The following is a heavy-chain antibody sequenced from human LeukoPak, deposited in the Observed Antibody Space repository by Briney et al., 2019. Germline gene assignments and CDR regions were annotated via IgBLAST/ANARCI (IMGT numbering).Heavy chain of an antibody. CDR3: ARDRSYYQTTRFDY. Sequence: AGGSLRLSCAASGFTFSDYYMSWIRQAPGKGLEWVSYISSSGSTIYYADSVKGRVTISRDNAKNSLYLQMNSLRAEDTAVYYCARDRSYYQTTRFDYWGQGTLVTVSS. CDR1: GFTFSDYY. CDR2: ISSSGSTI. D-gene: IGHD1-26*01. J-gene: IGHJ4*02. V-gene: IGHV3-11*04.